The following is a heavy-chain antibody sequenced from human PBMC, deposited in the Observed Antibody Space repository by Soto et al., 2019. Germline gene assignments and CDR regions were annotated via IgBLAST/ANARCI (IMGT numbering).Heavy chain of an antibody. V-gene: IGHV3-53*01. Sequence: DVQLVESGGGLIQPGESLRLSCAAFGLTISGKKYVAWVRQAPGKGLEWVSALYDVDGSFYADCVKGRFTTSSDSSKTTVYLQMNDLRPDDTAVYYCATWHEREHAYDVWGQGTTGTVSS. CDR3: ATWHEREHAYDV. D-gene: IGHD1-1*01. CDR2: LYDVDGS. J-gene: IGHJ3*01. CDR1: GLTISGKKY.